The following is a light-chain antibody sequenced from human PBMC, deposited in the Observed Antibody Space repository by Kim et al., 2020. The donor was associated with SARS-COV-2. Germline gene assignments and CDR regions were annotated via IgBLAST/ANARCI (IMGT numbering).Light chain of an antibody. CDR2: LNSDGSH. V-gene: IGLV4-69*01. Sequence: QLVLTQSPSASASLGASVKLTCTLSSGHSSYAIAWHQQQPEKGPRYLMKLNSDGSHSKGDGIPDPFSGSSSGAERYLTISSLQSEDEADYYCQTWGTGIVVFGGGTQLTVL. J-gene: IGLJ2*01. CDR3: QTWGTGIVV. CDR1: SGHSSYA.